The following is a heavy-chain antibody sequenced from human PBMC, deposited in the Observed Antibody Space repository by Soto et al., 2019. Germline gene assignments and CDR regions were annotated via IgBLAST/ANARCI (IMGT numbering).Heavy chain of an antibody. V-gene: IGHV3-64D*06. CDR2: ISTNGGST. D-gene: IGHD3-22*01. J-gene: IGHJ4*02. CDR3: VKGEYYYDSSGYYPFDY. CDR1: GFTVTIYA. Sequence: GGSLRLSYTASGFTVTIYAMHRVPQALVKGLEYVSSISTNGGSTDYADSVKGRFTISRDNSKNTVYLQMSSLRVEDTAVYYCVKGEYYYDSSGYYPFDYWGQGP.